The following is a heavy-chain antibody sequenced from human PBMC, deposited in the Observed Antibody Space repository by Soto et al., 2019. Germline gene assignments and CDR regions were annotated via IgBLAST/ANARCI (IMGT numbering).Heavy chain of an antibody. Sequence: SETLSLTCTVSGDSITGSHWDWIRQPLGKPLELIGYVYYRGSSNYNPSRKSRFTLSVHTLKNVTVRGLISVTAADTAVYYCASSAIVGREVNTWFDPWGQGILVPVS. V-gene: IGHV4-59*01. J-gene: IGHJ5*02. CDR2: VYYRGSS. CDR1: GDSITGSH. CDR3: ASSAIVGREVNTWFDP. D-gene: IGHD1-26*01.